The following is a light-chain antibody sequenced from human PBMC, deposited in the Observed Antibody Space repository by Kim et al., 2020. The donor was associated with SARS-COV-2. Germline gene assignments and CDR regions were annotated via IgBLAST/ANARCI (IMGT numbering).Light chain of an antibody. CDR2: AAS. V-gene: IGKV1-39*01. CDR1: QSISNY. Sequence: SASVGDRVTITCRASQSISNYLNWYQQKPGKAPKLLIYAASSLQSGVPSRFSGSGSGTDFTLTISSLQPEDFATYYCQQSYSTPPTFGGGTKLEI. J-gene: IGKJ4*01. CDR3: QQSYSTPPT.